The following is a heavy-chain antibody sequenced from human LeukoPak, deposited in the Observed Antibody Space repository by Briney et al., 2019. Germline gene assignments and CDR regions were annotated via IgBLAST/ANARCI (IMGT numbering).Heavy chain of an antibody. J-gene: IGHJ4*02. V-gene: IGHV5-51*01. Sequence: GASLQISCQGSGSIFTSYWIGWARRLPGKGLEWMGINYPGDSETKYSPSFQGQVTISADKSISTAYLQWSSLKASDTAVYYCSRLRVSRLYYYSSVPRYFLYWGQGTLVTVSS. D-gene: IGHD3-22*01. CDR2: NYPGDSET. CDR3: SRLRVSRLYYYSSVPRYFLY. CDR1: GSIFTSYW.